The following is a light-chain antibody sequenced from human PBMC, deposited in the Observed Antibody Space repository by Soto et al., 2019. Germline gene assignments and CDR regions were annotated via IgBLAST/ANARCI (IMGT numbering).Light chain of an antibody. V-gene: IGKV1-39*01. Sequence: DIQLTHAASVLSASVGDRVTITCRASQGISSYLAWYQQKPGKAPNLLIYAASGLHSGVPSRFSGSGSGTDFTLTISSLQPEDFATYYCQQSYSTPRTFGQGTKVDIK. CDR3: QQSYSTPRT. CDR1: QGISSY. CDR2: AAS. J-gene: IGKJ1*01.